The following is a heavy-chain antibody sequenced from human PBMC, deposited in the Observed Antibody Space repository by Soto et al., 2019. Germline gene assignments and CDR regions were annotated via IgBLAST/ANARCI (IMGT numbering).Heavy chain of an antibody. D-gene: IGHD2-8*01. J-gene: IGHJ5*02. Sequence: GGSLRLSCAASGFTFSSYSMNWVRQAPGKGLEWVSYISSSSSTIYYADSVKGRFTISRDNAKNSLYLQMNSLRDEDTAVYYCARAERYCTNGVCYRNWFDPWGQGTLVTVSS. CDR1: GFTFSSYS. V-gene: IGHV3-48*02. CDR2: ISSSSSTI. CDR3: ARAERYCTNGVCYRNWFDP.